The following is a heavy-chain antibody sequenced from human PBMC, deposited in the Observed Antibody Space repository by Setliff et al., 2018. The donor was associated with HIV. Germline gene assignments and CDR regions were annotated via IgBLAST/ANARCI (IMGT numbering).Heavy chain of an antibody. V-gene: IGHV1-69*13. CDR1: GDTFNSYA. D-gene: IGHD3-22*01. Sequence: SVKVSCRASGDTFNSYAISWVRQAPGQGLEWMGGVIPIFGTANYAQKFQGRVTITADESTSTAYMELSSLRSEDTAVYYCAKGGYYDSTGYYYYYLYYLDEWGKGTTVTVSS. CDR2: VIPIFGTA. J-gene: IGHJ6*03. CDR3: AKGGYYDSTGYYYYYLYYLDE.